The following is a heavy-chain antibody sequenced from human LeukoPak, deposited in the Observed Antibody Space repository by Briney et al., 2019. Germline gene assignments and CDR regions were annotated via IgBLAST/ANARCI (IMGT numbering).Heavy chain of an antibody. CDR2: ISGSGGST. D-gene: IGHD3-22*01. Sequence: GGSLRLSCAASGFTFSSYAMSWVRQAPGKELEWVSAISGSGGSTYYADSVKGRFTISRDNSKNTLYLQMNSLRAEDTAVYYCATRGIVVVTHDYWGQGTLVTVSS. CDR1: GFTFSSYA. CDR3: ATRGIVVVTHDY. V-gene: IGHV3-23*01. J-gene: IGHJ4*02.